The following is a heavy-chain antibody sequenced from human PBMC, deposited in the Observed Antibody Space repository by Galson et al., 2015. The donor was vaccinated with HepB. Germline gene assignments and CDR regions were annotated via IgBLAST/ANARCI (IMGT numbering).Heavy chain of an antibody. CDR2: IDWDDDK. CDR3: AIMVQGVNLGEAGAFDI. CDR1: GFSLSTSGMR. V-gene: IGHV2-70*04. Sequence: PALVKPTQTLTLTCTFSGFSLSTSGMRVSWIRQPPGKALEWLARIDWDDDKFYSTSLKTRLTISKDTSKNQVVLTMTNMDPVDTATYYCAIMVQGVNLGEAGAFDIWGQGTMVTVSS. D-gene: IGHD3-10*01. J-gene: IGHJ3*02.